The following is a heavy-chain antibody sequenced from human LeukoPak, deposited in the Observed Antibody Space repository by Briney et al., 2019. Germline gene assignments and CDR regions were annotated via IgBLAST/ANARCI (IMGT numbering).Heavy chain of an antibody. CDR2: AFNPGTT. V-gene: IGHV4-59*01. CDR1: GGSISSDS. CDR3: ARISSSNWYNERGAFDV. Sequence: SETLSLTCSLSGGSISSDSWSWIRNPPGKGRGWIGFAFNPGTTNYSPSLKSRVTISVDTSKNQFSLKLRSVTAADTAVYYCARISSSNWYNERGAFDVWGQGTMVTVSS. D-gene: IGHD6-13*01. J-gene: IGHJ3*01.